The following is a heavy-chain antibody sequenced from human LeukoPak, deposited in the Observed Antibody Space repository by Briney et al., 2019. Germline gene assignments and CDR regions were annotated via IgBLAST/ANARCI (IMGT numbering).Heavy chain of an antibody. CDR2: IDQDGSDK. CDR1: GFTFSSYW. CDR3: ARASLGWFDP. D-gene: IGHD7-27*01. V-gene: IGHV3-7*01. Sequence: GGSLRLSCAASGFTFSSYWMSWVRQAPGKGLEWVASIDQDGSDKFSVGSVKGRFTISRDNARNSLYLQMSSLTTEDTAVYFCARASLGWFDPWGQGTLVTVSS. J-gene: IGHJ5*02.